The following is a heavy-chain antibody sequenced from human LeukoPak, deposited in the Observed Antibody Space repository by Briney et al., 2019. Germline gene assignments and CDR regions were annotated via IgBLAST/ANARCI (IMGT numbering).Heavy chain of an antibody. J-gene: IGHJ3*02. V-gene: IGHV1-2*02. CDR1: GYTLTGYY. Sequence: ASVKVSCKASGYTLTGYYMHWVRQAPGHGLEWMGWINPNSGGTNYAQKFQGRVTMTRDTSISTAYMELSRLRSDDTAVYYCAVMRTGITAAFDIWGQGTMVTVSS. CDR3: AVMRTGITAAFDI. CDR2: INPNSGGT. D-gene: IGHD1/OR15-1a*01.